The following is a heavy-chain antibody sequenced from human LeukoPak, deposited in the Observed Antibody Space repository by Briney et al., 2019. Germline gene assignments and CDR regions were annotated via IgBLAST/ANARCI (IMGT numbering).Heavy chain of an antibody. CDR1: GGSISTSY. D-gene: IGHD6-6*01. Sequence: SETLSLTCTVSGGSISTSYWSWIRQPPGKGLEWMGFIYNGGSTTYNPSLKSRVSISADTSKNQFSLKLTSVTAADTAVYYCAATRGIWGRGTMVTVSS. V-gene: IGHV4-59*01. J-gene: IGHJ3*02. CDR2: IYNGGST. CDR3: AATRGI.